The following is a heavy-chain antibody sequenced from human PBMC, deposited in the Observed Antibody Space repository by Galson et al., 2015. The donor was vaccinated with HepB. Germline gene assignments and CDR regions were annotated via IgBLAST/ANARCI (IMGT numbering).Heavy chain of an antibody. D-gene: IGHD1-7*01. CDR1: GFAFNNFA. Sequence: SLRLSCAASGFAFNNFAMTWVRQAPGKGLEWVSTISSTGAVAFYADSVQGQFTISRDNSKNTVFLQVDRLRADDTVTYYCAKDLFDWNYAQIVYYYYYMDVWGKGTTVTVSS. V-gene: IGHV3-23*01. CDR3: AKDLFDWNYAQIVYYYYYMDV. J-gene: IGHJ6*03. CDR2: ISSTGAVA.